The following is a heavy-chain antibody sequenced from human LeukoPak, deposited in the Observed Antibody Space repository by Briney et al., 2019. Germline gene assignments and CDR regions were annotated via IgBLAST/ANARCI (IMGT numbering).Heavy chain of an antibody. CDR1: GGSVSSYY. D-gene: IGHD6-13*01. Sequence: ASETLSLTCTVSGGSVSSYYWSWIRQPPGKGLEWIGYIYYSGSTNYNPSLKSRVTISVDTSKNQFSLKLSSVTAADTAVYYCARGTPVYSSRTGYFDYWGQGTLVTVSS. CDR3: ARGTPVYSSRTGYFDY. CDR2: IYYSGST. J-gene: IGHJ4*02. V-gene: IGHV4-59*02.